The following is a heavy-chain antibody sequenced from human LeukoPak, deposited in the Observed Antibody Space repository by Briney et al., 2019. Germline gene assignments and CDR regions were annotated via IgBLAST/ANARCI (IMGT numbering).Heavy chain of an antibody. V-gene: IGHV1-69*13. CDR2: IIPIFGTA. CDR3: ARYYYDSSGYYSAEYFQH. D-gene: IGHD3-22*01. Sequence: ASVKVSCKASGGTFSSYAISWVRQAPGQGLEWMGGIIPIFGTANYAQKFQGRVTITAGESTSTAYMELSSLRSEDTAVYYCARYYYDSSGYYSAEYFQHWGQGTLVTVSS. CDR1: GGTFSSYA. J-gene: IGHJ1*01.